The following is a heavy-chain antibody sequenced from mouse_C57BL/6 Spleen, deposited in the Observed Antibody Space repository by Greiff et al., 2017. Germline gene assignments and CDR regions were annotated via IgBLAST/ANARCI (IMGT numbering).Heavy chain of an antibody. CDR1: GYTFTEYT. D-gene: IGHD1-2*01. CDR2: FYPGGGSI. Sequence: QVQLQQSGAELVKPGASVKLSCKASGYTFTEYTIHWVKQRSGQGLEWIGWFYPGGGSIKYNEKFKDKATLPADKSSSTVYMELSRLTSEDSAVYFCAGHEPASLLRYAMDYWGQGTSVTVSA. J-gene: IGHJ4*01. CDR3: AGHEPASLLRYAMDY. V-gene: IGHV1-62-2*01.